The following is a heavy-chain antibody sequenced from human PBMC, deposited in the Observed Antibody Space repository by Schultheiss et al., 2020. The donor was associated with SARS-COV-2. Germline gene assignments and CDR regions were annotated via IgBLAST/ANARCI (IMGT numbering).Heavy chain of an antibody. CDR1: GFTFSSYG. CDR2: ISYDGSNK. CDR3: AKTPIAVAGKRNYFDY. D-gene: IGHD6-19*01. Sequence: GSLRLSCAASGFTFSSYGMHWVRQAPGKGLEWVAVISYDGSNKYYADSVKGRFTISRDNSKNTLYLQMNSLRAEDTAVYYCAKTPIAVAGKRNYFDYWGQGTLVTVSS. J-gene: IGHJ4*02. V-gene: IGHV3-30*18.